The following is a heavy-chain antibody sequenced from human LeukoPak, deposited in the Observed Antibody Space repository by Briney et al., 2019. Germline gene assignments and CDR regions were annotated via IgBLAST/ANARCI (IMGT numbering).Heavy chain of an antibody. J-gene: IGHJ3*02. CDR1: GFTFSSYE. CDR3: PRNTGASYVYNNAFVI. D-gene: IGHD5-18*01. CDR2: ISSSGSTI. Sequence: GGSLRLSCAASGFTFSSYEMNWVRQAPGKGLEWVSYISSSGSTIYYADSVKGRFTISRDNAKNSLYLQMNSLRAEDTAVYYCPRNTGASYVYNNAFVIWAQGTRVTVSS. V-gene: IGHV3-48*03.